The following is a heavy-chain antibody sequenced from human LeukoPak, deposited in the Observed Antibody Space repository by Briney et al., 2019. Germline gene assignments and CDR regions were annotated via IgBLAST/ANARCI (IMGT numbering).Heavy chain of an antibody. V-gene: IGHV3-21*01. Sequence: GGSLRLSCAASGFTFSSYWMHWVRQAPGKGLEWVSSISSSSSYIYYADSVKGRFTISRDNAKNSLYLQMNSLRAEDTAVYYCATRYYYDSSGFHDYWGQGTLVTASS. CDR1: GFTFSSYW. J-gene: IGHJ4*02. CDR2: ISSSSSYI. D-gene: IGHD3-22*01. CDR3: ATRYYYDSSGFHDY.